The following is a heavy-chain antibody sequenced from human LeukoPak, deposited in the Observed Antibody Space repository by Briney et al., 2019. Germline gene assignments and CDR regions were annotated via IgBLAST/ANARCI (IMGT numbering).Heavy chain of an antibody. CDR3: ARDSGGDYKGEGNAFDI. V-gene: IGHV3-48*03. J-gene: IGHJ3*02. Sequence: PGGSLRLSCAASGFTFSSFVLNWARQAPGKGLEWVSYISSSGSTIYYADSVKGRFTISRDNAKNSLYLQMNSLRAEDTAVYYCARDSGGDYKGEGNAFDIWGQGTMVTVSS. D-gene: IGHD4-17*01. CDR2: ISSSGSTI. CDR1: GFTFSSFV.